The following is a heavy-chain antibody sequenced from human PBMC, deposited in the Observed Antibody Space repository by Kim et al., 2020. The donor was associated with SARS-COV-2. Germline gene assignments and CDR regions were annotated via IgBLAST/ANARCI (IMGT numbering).Heavy chain of an antibody. D-gene: IGHD3-16*01. CDR1: GFTFSSYG. CDR3: AKRLGPPNGGDYYYGMDV. CDR2: ISYDGSNK. Sequence: GGSLRLSCAASGFTFSSYGMHWVRQAPGKGLEWVAVISYDGSNKYYADSVKGRFTISRDNSKNTLYLQMNSLRAEDTAVYYCAKRLGPPNGGDYYYGMDVWGQGTTVTVSS. J-gene: IGHJ6*02. V-gene: IGHV3-30*18.